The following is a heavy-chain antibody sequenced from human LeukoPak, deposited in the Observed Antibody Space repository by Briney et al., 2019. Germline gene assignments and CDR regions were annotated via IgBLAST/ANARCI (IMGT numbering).Heavy chain of an antibody. CDR1: GYTFTDSY. Sequence: ASVKVSCKASGYTFTDSYLHWVRQAPGQGLEWMGWLNPNSGGTNFAQNFQGRVTMTRDTSITTAYMELSTLRSDDTAVYYCARYCPTSCNAGDTFDIWGQGTVVTVSS. CDR2: LNPNSGGT. J-gene: IGHJ3*02. D-gene: IGHD2/OR15-2a*01. V-gene: IGHV1-2*02. CDR3: ARYCPTSCNAGDTFDI.